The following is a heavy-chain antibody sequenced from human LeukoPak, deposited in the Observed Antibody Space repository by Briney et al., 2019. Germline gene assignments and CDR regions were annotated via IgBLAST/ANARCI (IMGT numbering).Heavy chain of an antibody. J-gene: IGHJ4*02. CDR2: NRYDGSNK. V-gene: IGHV3-30*02. D-gene: IGHD6-19*01. CDR1: AFTFSSYG. CDR3: AKDRVAVAVTTYYFDY. Sequence: AGGSLRLSCAASAFTFSSYGMHWVRQAPGKGLEWVAFNRYDGSNKYYADSVKGRFTISRDNSKNTLYLQMNSLGAEDTAVYYCAKDRVAVAVTTYYFDYWGQGTLVTVSS.